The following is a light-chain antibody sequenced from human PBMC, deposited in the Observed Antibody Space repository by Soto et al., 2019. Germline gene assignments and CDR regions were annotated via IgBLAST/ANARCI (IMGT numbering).Light chain of an antibody. CDR1: QSVNARY. CDR2: CAF. Sequence: ILFTQSPGTLSMSPGESATLSCRARQSVNARYLPWYLAKPGEAPRLLFDCAFSRSTGIPDLFIASGSGTDFTFPSCGLEHNECAVHYCQGFHISRTSGQGTTVHIK. J-gene: IGKJ1*01. V-gene: IGKV3-20*01. CDR3: QGFHISRT.